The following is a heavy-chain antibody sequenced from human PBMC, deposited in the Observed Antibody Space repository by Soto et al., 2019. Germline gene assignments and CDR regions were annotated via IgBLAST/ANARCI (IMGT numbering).Heavy chain of an antibody. CDR3: ARDRGSGSRYFDY. D-gene: IGHD6-19*01. V-gene: IGHV1-2*04. CDR2: INPNSGGT. Sequence: RASVKVSCKASGYTFTGYYMHWVRQAPGQGLEWMGWINPNSGGTNYAQKFQGWVTMTRDTSISTAYMELSRLRSDDTAVYYCARDRGSGSRYFDYWGQGTLVTVSS. J-gene: IGHJ4*02. CDR1: GYTFTGYY.